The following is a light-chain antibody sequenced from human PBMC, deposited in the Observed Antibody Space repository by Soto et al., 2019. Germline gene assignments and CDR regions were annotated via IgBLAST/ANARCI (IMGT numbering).Light chain of an antibody. CDR2: DND. V-gene: IGLV1-51*01. Sequence: QSVLTQPPSVSAAPGQKVTISCSGSSSNIGSHYVSWFQQLPGTAPKLLIYDNDKRPSGIPDRFSGSKSGTSATLGITGLQTGDEADYYCGTWDSSLDNGVFGGGTKVTVL. CDR1: SSNIGSHY. CDR3: GTWDSSLDNGV. J-gene: IGLJ3*02.